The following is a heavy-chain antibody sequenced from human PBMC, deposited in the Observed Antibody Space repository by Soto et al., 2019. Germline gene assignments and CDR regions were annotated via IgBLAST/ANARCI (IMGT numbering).Heavy chain of an antibody. V-gene: IGHV1-3*01. CDR1: GYTFTSYD. D-gene: IGHD1-26*01. CDR2: INAGNGNT. J-gene: IGHJ2*01. Sequence: ASVKVSCKASGYTFTSYDINWVRQATGQGLEWMGWINAGNGNTKYSQKFQGRVTITRDTSASTAYMELSSLRSEDTAVYYCARGGSLYWYFDLRGRGTLVTVSS. CDR3: ARGGSLYWYFDL.